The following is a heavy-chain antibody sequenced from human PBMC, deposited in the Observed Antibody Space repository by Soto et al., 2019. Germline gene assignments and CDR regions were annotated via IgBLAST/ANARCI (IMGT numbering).Heavy chain of an antibody. V-gene: IGHV4-30-4*08. Sequence: QVQLQQSGPGLVKPSQTLSLTCTVSGGSISYEYYHWTWIRKSPGKGLEWIGYIHYSGSIIYNPSFESRVTLSVDTSKNQFSLQLSSVTAADTAVYFCAREDDGGDRDYDGLDVWGQGTTVTVSS. CDR3: AREDDGGDRDYDGLDV. J-gene: IGHJ6*02. D-gene: IGHD3-22*01. CDR1: GGSISYEYYH. CDR2: IHYSGSI.